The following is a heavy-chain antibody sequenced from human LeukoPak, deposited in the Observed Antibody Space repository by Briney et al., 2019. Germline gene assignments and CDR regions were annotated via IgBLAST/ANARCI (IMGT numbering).Heavy chain of an antibody. D-gene: IGHD3-22*01. Sequence: GASVKLSCKACGFTFTSSAVRWVRQARGQRLEWIGWIVVGSGNTNYAQKFQERVTITRDMSTSTAYMELSSLRSEDTAVYYCAASPDYYDSSGYSYYFDYWGQGTLVTVSS. J-gene: IGHJ4*02. CDR3: AASPDYYDSSGYSYYFDY. V-gene: IGHV1-58*01. CDR1: GFTFTSSA. CDR2: IVVGSGNT.